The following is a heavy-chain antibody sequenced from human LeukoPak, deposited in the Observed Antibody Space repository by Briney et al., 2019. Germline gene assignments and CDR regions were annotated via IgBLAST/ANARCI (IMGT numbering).Heavy chain of an antibody. V-gene: IGHV4-34*01. CDR1: GFTFSSYA. CDR2: INHSGST. J-gene: IGHJ6*02. D-gene: IGHD1-26*01. Sequence: GSLRLSCAASGFTFSSYAMHWVRQAPGKGLEWIGEINHSGSTNYNPSLKSRVTISVDTSKNQFSLKLSSVTAADTAVYYCARGRSYYNYYYGMDVWGQGTTVTVSS. CDR3: ARGRSYYNYYYGMDV.